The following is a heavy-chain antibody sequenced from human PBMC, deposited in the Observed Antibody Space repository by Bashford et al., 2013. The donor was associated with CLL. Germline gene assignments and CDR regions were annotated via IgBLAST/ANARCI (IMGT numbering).Heavy chain of an antibody. Sequence: GESLKISCKGSGYSFTSYWIGWVRQMPGKGLEWMGIIYPGDSDTRYSPSFQGQVTISADKSISTAYLQWSSLKASDTAMYYCARRIPSIAVAGNWMEDYYYYGMTSGRTDDGRPSPQ. CDR2: IYPGDSDT. CDR1: GYSFTSYW. D-gene: IGHD6-19*01. J-gene: IGHJ6*01. V-gene: IGHV5-51*01. CDR3: ARRIPSIAVAGNWMEDYYYYGMTS.